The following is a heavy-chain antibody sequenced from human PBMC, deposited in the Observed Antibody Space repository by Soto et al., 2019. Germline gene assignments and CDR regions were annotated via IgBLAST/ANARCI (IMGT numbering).Heavy chain of an antibody. Sequence: QVQLVESGGGVVQPGRSLRLSCAASGFTFSSYGMHWVRQAPGKGLEWLAVIWYDGSNKYYADSVKGRFTISRDNSKNTLYLQMNSLRAEDTAVYYCARDTYYYDSSGFFDYWGQGTLVTVSS. CDR3: ARDTYYYDSSGFFDY. D-gene: IGHD3-22*01. CDR2: IWYDGSNK. J-gene: IGHJ4*02. V-gene: IGHV3-33*01. CDR1: GFTFSSYG.